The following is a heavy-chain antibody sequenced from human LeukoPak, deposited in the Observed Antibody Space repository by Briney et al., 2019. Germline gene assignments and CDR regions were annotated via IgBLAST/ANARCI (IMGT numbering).Heavy chain of an antibody. CDR2: IRQDGSVQ. CDR1: GFTFSSYW. J-gene: IGHJ4*02. V-gene: IGHV3-7*01. CDR3: LETPRSRGFDS. Sequence: GGSLRLSCAASGFTFSSYWMSWVRQAPGKGLEWVANIRQDGSVQNYVDSVKGRFTISRDNPKNSVYLQMSSLRAEDTAVYYCLETPRSRGFDSGAQGPLVPVPP. D-gene: IGHD1-1*01.